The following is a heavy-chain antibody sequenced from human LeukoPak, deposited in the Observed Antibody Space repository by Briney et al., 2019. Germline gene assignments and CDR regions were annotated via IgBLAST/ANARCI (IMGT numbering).Heavy chain of an antibody. CDR1: GFTFSDHY. D-gene: IGHD5-12*01. CDR3: GRRGYSGYDR. V-gene: IGHV3-11*03. Sequence: GGSQRLSCAASGFTFSDHYMSCIRQAPGRGLEWVSFISSSHSYTEYADSVKGRFTISRDNARNSLYLQMNSLRADDTAVYYCGRRGYSGYDRWGQGTLVTVTS. J-gene: IGHJ5*02. CDR2: ISSSHSYT.